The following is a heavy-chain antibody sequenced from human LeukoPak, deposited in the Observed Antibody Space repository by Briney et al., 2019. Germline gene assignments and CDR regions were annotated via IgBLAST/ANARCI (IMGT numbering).Heavy chain of an antibody. D-gene: IGHD7-27*01. CDR3: AREAGESYGMDV. Sequence: ASVKVSCKASGYTFTGYYMHWVRQAPGQGLEWMGWINPNSGGTNYAQKFQGRVTMTRDTSISTAYMELSRLRSDDTAVYYCAREAGESYGMDVWGQGTTVTVSS. CDR2: INPNSGGT. J-gene: IGHJ6*02. V-gene: IGHV1-2*02. CDR1: GYTFTGYY.